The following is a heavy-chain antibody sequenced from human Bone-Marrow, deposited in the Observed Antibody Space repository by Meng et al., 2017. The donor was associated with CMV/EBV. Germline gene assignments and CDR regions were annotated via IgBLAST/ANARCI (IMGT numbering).Heavy chain of an antibody. J-gene: IGHJ4*02. CDR3: ARDLSFDY. V-gene: IGHV3-7*01. CDR2: IKQDGSEK. CDR1: GFTFSRYW. Sequence: GGSLRLSCAASGFTFSRYWMNWVRQAPGKGLEWVANIKQDGSEKYYVDSVKGRFTISRDNAKNSLYLQMNSLRAEDTAVYYCARDLSFDYWGQGTLVTVSS.